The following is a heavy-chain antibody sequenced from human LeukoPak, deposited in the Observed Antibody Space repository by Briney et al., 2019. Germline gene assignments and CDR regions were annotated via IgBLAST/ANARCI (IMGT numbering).Heavy chain of an antibody. D-gene: IGHD6-13*01. V-gene: IGHV4-59*08. CDR3: ARHFYSSSWYGWFDP. CDR1: GGSISSYY. J-gene: IGHJ5*02. Sequence: SETLSLTCTVSGGSISSYYWSWIRQPPGKGLEWIGYIYYSGSTNYNPSLKGRVTISVDTSKNQFSLKLSSVTAADTAVYYCARHFYSSSWYGWFDPWGQGTLVTVSS. CDR2: IYYSGST.